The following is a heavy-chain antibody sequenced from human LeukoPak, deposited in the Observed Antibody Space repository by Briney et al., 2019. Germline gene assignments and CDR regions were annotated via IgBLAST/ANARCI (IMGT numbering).Heavy chain of an antibody. D-gene: IGHD3-22*01. CDR1: GFTFSSYE. CDR2: ISSSGSTI. J-gene: IGHJ6*04. V-gene: IGHV3-48*03. CDR3: AKDGGNYYDTAGNHLMRSYMDV. Sequence: GGSLRLSCAASGFTFSSYEMNSVREAPGKGLEWVSYISSSGSTIYNADSVKGRFTNSRDNAKNTLYLQMNSLRAEDTAVYYCAKDGGNYYDTAGNHLMRSYMDVWGKGTTVTVSS.